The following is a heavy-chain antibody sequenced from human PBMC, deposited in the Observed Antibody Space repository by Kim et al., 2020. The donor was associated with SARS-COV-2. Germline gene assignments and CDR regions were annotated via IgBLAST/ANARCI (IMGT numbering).Heavy chain of an antibody. J-gene: IGHJ3*01. CDR3: ARDQRDGVPDGFDV. Sequence: GGSLRLSCTASGFTFSNYWMHWVRQVPGKGLVWVSRINGEGSTTNYADSVKGRFTISRDNAKNALYLQMNSLRVEDTAVYYCARDQRDGVPDGFDVWGQGTMVTVSS. CDR2: INGEGSTT. V-gene: IGHV3-74*01. CDR1: GFTFSNYW.